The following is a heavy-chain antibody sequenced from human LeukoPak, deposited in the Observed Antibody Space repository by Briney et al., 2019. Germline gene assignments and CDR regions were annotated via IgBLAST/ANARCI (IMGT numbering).Heavy chain of an antibody. J-gene: IGHJ3*02. CDR2: IKQDGSEK. CDR3: ARDRVFGVVIGGYAFDI. CDR1: GFAFSSYW. V-gene: IGHV3-7*01. D-gene: IGHD3-3*01. Sequence: SGGSLRLSCAASGFAFSSYWMSWVRQAPGKGLEWVANIKQDGSEKYYVDSVKGRFTISRDNAKNSLYLQMNSLRAEDTAVYHCARDRVFGVVIGGYAFDIWGQGTMVTVSS.